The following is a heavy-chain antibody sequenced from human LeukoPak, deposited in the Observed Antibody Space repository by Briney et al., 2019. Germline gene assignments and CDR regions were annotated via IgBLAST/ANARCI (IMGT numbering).Heavy chain of an antibody. J-gene: IGHJ4*02. CDR1: GGSISSYY. CDR3: ARRGPYSRYDYDY. Sequence: SETLSLTCTVSGGSISSYYWSWIRQPPGKGLEWIGYIYYSGSTNYNPSLKSRVTISVDTSKNQFSLKLSSVTAADTAVYYCARRGPYSRYDYDYWGQGTLVTVSS. CDR2: IYYSGST. D-gene: IGHD5-12*01. V-gene: IGHV4-59*01.